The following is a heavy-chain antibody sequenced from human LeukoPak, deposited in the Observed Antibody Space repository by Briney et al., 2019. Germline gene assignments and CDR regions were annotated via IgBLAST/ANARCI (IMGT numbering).Heavy chain of an antibody. D-gene: IGHD3-10*01. Sequence: GESLKISCKGSGYSFTNYWIGWVRQTPGKGLEWMGIVYPGDSDTRYSPSFQGQVTISADKSISTAYLQWSSLKASDTAMYYCARHNPLTTILRGVIIREIDYWGQGTLVTVSS. CDR2: VYPGDSDT. J-gene: IGHJ4*02. CDR1: GYSFTNYW. V-gene: IGHV5-51*01. CDR3: ARHNPLTTILRGVIIREIDY.